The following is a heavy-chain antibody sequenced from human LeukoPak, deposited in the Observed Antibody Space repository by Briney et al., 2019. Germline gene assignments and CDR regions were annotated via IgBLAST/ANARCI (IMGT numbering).Heavy chain of an antibody. CDR1: GFTFSSYG. J-gene: IGHJ6*03. Sequence: PGGSLRLSCAASGFTFSSYGMHWVRQAPGKGLEWVAFIRYDGSNKYYADSVKGRFTISRDNSKNTLYLQMNSLRAEDTAVYYCAKDGGYDFWSGYPISLYYMDVWGKGTTVTASS. V-gene: IGHV3-30*02. D-gene: IGHD3-3*01. CDR2: IRYDGSNK. CDR3: AKDGGYDFWSGYPISLYYMDV.